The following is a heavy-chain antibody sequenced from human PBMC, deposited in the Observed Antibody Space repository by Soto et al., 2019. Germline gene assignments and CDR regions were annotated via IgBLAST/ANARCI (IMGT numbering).Heavy chain of an antibody. Sequence: EVQLLESGGGLLQPGGSLRLSCAASGFTFSSYAMSWVRQAPGKGLEWVSAISGSGGSTYYADSGKGRFTISRDNSKNTLSLQMNSLGAEDTAVYYCAKDQLLMGATLGLFDYWGQGTLVTVSS. V-gene: IGHV3-23*01. CDR3: AKDQLLMGATLGLFDY. D-gene: IGHD1-26*01. CDR1: GFTFSSYA. CDR2: ISGSGGST. J-gene: IGHJ4*02.